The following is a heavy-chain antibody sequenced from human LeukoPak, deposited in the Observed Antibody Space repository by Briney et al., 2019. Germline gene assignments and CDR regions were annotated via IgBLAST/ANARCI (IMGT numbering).Heavy chain of an antibody. CDR3: ARGRKQWLEGYWFDP. Sequence: GGSLRLSCTVSGFTVSSNYMSWVRQAPGKGLEWVSVIYSGGSTYYADSVKGRFTISRDNSKNTLYLQMNSLRAEDTAVYYCARGRKQWLEGYWFDPWGQGTLVTVSS. J-gene: IGHJ5*02. CDR1: GFTVSSNY. D-gene: IGHD6-19*01. CDR2: IYSGGST. V-gene: IGHV3-53*01.